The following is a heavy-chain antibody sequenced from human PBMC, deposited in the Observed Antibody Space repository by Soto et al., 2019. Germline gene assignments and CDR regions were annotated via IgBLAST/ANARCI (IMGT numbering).Heavy chain of an antibody. CDR2: INHSGST. CDR3: ARWYNYGHYYYYYGMDV. J-gene: IGHJ6*02. V-gene: IGHV4-34*01. Sequence: TSETLSLTCAVYGGSFIGYYWSWIRQPPWKGLEWIGEINHSGSTNYNPSLKSRVTISVDTSKNQFSLKLSSVTAADTAVYYCARWYNYGHYYYYYGMDVWGQGTTVTVS. D-gene: IGHD1-20*01. CDR1: GGSFIGYY.